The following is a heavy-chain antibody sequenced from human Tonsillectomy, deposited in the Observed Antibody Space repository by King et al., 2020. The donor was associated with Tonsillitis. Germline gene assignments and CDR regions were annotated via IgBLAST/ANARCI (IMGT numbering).Heavy chain of an antibody. CDR1: GGTFSTYS. V-gene: IGHV1-69*01. D-gene: IGHD2-15*01. J-gene: IGHJ6*02. CDR3: ATCSGGSCYSAGYYYYYGMDV. Sequence: VQLVQSGAEVKKPGSSVKVSCKASGGTFSTYSISWVRQAPGQGLEWMGGIIPLFGTANYAQKFQGRVTITADESTSTAYMELSSLRSEDTAGYYCATCSGGSCYSAGYYYYYGMDVWGQGTTVTVSS. CDR2: IIPLFGTA.